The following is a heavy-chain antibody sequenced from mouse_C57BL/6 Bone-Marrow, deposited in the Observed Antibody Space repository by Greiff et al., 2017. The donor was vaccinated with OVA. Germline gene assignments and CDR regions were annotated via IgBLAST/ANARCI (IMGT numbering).Heavy chain of an antibody. Sequence: EVKLVESGGGLVEPGGSLKLSCAASGFTFSSYAMYWVRQTPETRLEWVATISDGGSYTYSPANVKGRFPISRDNAKSHLYQQMSHLKSDDTAMYYCAREGGYYNYWGQGTTLTVSS. V-gene: IGHV5-4*01. D-gene: IGHD2-3*01. CDR3: AREGGYYNY. CDR2: ISDGGSYT. CDR1: GFTFSSYA. J-gene: IGHJ2*01.